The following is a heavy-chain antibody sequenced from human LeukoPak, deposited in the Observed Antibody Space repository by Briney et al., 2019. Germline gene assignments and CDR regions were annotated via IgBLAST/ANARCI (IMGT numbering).Heavy chain of an antibody. CDR3: AKERNWYFDL. J-gene: IGHJ2*01. CDR2: ISWNSGSI. V-gene: IGHV3-9*01. Sequence: PGRSLRLSCAASGFTFDNYVIHWVRQAPGKGLEWVSGISWNSGSIDYADSVKGRFTISRDNAKNSLCLQMNSLRAEDTALYYCAKERNWYFDLWGRGTLVTVSS. CDR1: GFTFDNYV.